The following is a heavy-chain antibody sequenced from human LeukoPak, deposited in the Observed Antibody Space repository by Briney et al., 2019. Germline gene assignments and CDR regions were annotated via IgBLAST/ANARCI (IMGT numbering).Heavy chain of an antibody. J-gene: IGHJ4*02. Sequence: ASVKVSCKASGYTFSDHYIYCVRQAPGQGLEWMGWISAYNGDTNYAQKLQGRVTMTTDTSASTAYMDLRSLRSDDTAVYYCARAYDSSGYRYFDFWGQGTLVTVSS. CDR3: ARAYDSSGYRYFDF. V-gene: IGHV1-18*04. CDR2: ISAYNGDT. CDR1: GYTFSDHY. D-gene: IGHD3-22*01.